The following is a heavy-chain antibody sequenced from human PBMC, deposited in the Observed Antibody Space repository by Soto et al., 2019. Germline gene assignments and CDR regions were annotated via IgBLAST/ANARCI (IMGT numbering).Heavy chain of an antibody. CDR1: GGSFSSSSYY. CDR3: ARDFWSGYYRDDAFDI. J-gene: IGHJ3*02. CDR2: IYYSGST. V-gene: IGHV4-39*01. Sequence: PSETLSLTCTVSGGSFSSSSYYWGWIRQPPGKGLEWIGSIYYSGSTYYNPSLKSRVTISVDTSKNQFPLKLSSVTAADTAVYYCARDFWSGYYRDDAFDIWGQGTMVTVSS. D-gene: IGHD3-3*01.